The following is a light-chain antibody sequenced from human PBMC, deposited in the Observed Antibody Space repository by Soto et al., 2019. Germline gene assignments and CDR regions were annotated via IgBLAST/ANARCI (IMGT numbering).Light chain of an antibody. CDR3: HQYDDYWWT. Sequence: DIQMTQSPSTLSASVGDRVTITCRASQSINSWLAWYQQKPGKVPKLLISKASSLESGVPSRFSGSASWTEFTLTISSLQPDDFATYYFHQYDDYWWTFGQGTKVEIK. J-gene: IGKJ1*01. CDR2: KAS. V-gene: IGKV1-5*03. CDR1: QSINSW.